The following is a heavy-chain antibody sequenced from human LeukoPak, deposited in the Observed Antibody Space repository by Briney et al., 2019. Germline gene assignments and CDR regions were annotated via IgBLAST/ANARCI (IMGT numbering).Heavy chain of an antibody. D-gene: IGHD2-2*01. CDR2: IYHSGST. J-gene: IGHJ4*02. V-gene: IGHV4-38-2*01. Sequence: PSETLSLTCAVSGYSISSGYYWGWIRPPPGKGLEWIGSIYHSGSTYYNPSLKSRVTISVDTSKNQFSLKLSSVTAADTAVCYCAGGLAYCSSTSCHDYWGQGTLVTVSS. CDR3: AGGLAYCSSTSCHDY. CDR1: GYSISSGYY.